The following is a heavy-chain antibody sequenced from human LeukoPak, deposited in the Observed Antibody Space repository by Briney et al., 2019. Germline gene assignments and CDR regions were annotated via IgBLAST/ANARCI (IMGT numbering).Heavy chain of an antibody. CDR2: ISGYNGNT. V-gene: IGHV1-18*01. CDR1: GYTFTSYG. Sequence: GASVKVSCKASGYTFTSYGISWVRQAPGQGLEWMGWISGYNGNTNYAQKLQGRVTMTTDTSTSTAYMELRSLRSDDTAVYYCARDQGCSGGSCYWVSYYYYYMDVWGKGTTVTVSS. CDR3: ARDQGCSGGSCYWVSYYYYYMDV. J-gene: IGHJ6*03. D-gene: IGHD2-15*01.